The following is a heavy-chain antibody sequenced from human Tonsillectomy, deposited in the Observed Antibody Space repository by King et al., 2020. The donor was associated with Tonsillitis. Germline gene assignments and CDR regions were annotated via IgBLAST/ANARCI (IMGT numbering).Heavy chain of an antibody. Sequence: VQLVESGGGVVQPGRSLRLSCAAPGFTFSSYGMHLGRQAPGKGLEWGAVISYDGSNKYYADSVKGRFTISRDNSKNTLYLQMNSLRAEDTAVYYCAKDLGRGYYYYGMDVWGQGTTVTVSS. CDR3: AKDLGRGYYYYGMDV. V-gene: IGHV3-30*18. CDR2: ISYDGSNK. D-gene: IGHD3-10*01. CDR1: GFTFSSYG. J-gene: IGHJ6*02.